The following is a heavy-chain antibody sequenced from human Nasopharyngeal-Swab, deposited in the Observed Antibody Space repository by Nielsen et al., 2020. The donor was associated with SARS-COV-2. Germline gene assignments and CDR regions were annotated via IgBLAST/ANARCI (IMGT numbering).Heavy chain of an antibody. Sequence: AVKVSCRASGGTFSSYAISWVRQAPGQGLEGMGWIIPILGIANYAKKFEGRVRITADKSTSTAYMELSSLRSEDTAVYYCAREPWELVGATIRDYYYYGMDVWGQGTTVTVSS. CDR1: GGTFSSYA. CDR2: IIPILGIA. CDR3: AREPWELVGATIRDYYYYGMDV. V-gene: IGHV1-69*04. J-gene: IGHJ6*02. D-gene: IGHD1-26*01.